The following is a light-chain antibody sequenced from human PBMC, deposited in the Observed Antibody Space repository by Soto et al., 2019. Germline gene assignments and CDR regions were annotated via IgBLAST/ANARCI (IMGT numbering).Light chain of an antibody. V-gene: IGLV2-14*01. J-gene: IGLJ3*02. CDR3: SSYTDRSTNTWV. CDR2: EVN. Sequence: QSALTQPASVSGSPGQSITISCTGTSGDVFAYNYVSWYQQYPGKAPKLMIYEVNNRPSGVSYRFSGSKSGNTASLTISGLLAEDEADYYCSSYTDRSTNTWVFGGGTQLTVL. CDR1: SGDVFAYNY.